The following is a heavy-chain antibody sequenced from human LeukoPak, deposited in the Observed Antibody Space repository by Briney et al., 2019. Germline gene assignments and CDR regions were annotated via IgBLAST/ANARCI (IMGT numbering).Heavy chain of an antibody. J-gene: IGHJ6*02. V-gene: IGHV3-48*01. CDR1: GFTFSSYS. CDR3: AREEAPYYYYGMDV. CDR2: ISSSSSTI. Sequence: GGSLRLSCAASGFTFSSYSMNWVRQAPGKGLEWVSYISSSSSTIYYADSVKGRFTISRDNAKNSLYLQMNSLRAEDTAVYYCAREEAPYYYYGMDVLGQGTTVTVSS.